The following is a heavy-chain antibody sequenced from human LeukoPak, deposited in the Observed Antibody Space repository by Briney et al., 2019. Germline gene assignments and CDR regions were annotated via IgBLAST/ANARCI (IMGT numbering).Heavy chain of an antibody. V-gene: IGHV3-23*01. J-gene: IGHJ3*02. CDR1: GFTFSSYA. D-gene: IGHD2-2*01. Sequence: GGSLRLSCAASGFTFSSYAMSWVRQAPGKGLEWVSAISGSGGSTYYADSVKGRFTISRDNSKNTLYLQMNSLRAEDTAVYYCAKDDRYCSSTSCSLGASDIWGQGTMVTVSS. CDR3: AKDDRYCSSTSCSLGASDI. CDR2: ISGSGGST.